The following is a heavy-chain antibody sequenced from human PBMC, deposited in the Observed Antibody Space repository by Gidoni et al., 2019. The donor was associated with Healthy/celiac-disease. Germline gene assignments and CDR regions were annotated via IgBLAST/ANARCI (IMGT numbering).Heavy chain of an antibody. Sequence: QVQLQESGPGLVKPSETLSLTCTVSGGSISSYYWSWIRQPPGKGLEWIGYIYYSGSTNYNPSLKSRVTISVDTSKNQFSLKLSSVTAADTAVYYCARDKASDFSEEKWFDPWGQGTLVTVSS. CDR1: GGSISSYY. V-gene: IGHV4-59*01. CDR2: IYYSGST. J-gene: IGHJ5*02. CDR3: ARDKASDFSEEKWFDP. D-gene: IGHD3-3*01.